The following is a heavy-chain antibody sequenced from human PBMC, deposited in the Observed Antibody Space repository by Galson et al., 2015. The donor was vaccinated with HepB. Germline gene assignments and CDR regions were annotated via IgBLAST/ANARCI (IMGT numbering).Heavy chain of an antibody. CDR3: ARGPPKYEPPDPYNGMDV. Sequence: SLRLSCAASGITFISYGMHWVRQAPGKGLEWVAVIWYDGSGKYYGDSVEGRFTISRDNSKNTVFLQMNSLRVEDTAVYYCARGPPKYEPPDPYNGMDVWGQGTTVTVSS. CDR1: GITFISYG. CDR2: IWYDGSGK. D-gene: IGHD1-14*01. V-gene: IGHV3-33*01. J-gene: IGHJ6*02.